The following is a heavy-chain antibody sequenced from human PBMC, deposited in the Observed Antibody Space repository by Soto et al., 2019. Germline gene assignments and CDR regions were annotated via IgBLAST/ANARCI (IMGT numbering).Heavy chain of an antibody. CDR2: INDSGNI. V-gene: IGHV4-34*02. CDR3: ARGLILWFGELSRRGGYYYYMDV. CDR1: GGSFSGYQ. Sequence: QVQLQQWGAGLLKPSETLSLTCAVYGGSFSGYQWTWIRQTPEMGLEWIGEINDSGNINYNPSLKSRVTILVDTAKKQISLRLSSATAADTAVYYCARGLILWFGELSRRGGYYYYMDVWGKGTTVTVSS. D-gene: IGHD3-10*01. J-gene: IGHJ6*03.